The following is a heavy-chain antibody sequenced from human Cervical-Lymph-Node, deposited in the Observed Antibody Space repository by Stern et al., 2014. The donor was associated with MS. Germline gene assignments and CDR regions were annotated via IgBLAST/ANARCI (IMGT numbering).Heavy chain of an antibody. CDR1: GGTFSSYA. CDR2: IIPIFGTA. Sequence: VQLEESGAEVKKPGSSVKVSCKASGGTFSSYAINWVRQAPGQGLEWMGGIIPIFGTADYAQKFQGRVTITADESTSTAYMELTSLRSEDTAVYYCARGSTVVTDYFDYWGQGTLVTVSS. J-gene: IGHJ4*02. V-gene: IGHV1-69*01. CDR3: ARGSTVVTDYFDY. D-gene: IGHD4-23*01.